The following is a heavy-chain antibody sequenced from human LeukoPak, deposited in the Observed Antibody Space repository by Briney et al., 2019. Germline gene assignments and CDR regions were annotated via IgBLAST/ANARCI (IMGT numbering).Heavy chain of an antibody. D-gene: IGHD6-19*01. V-gene: IGHV3-9*01. Sequence: PGGSLRPSCAASGFTFDDYAVDSVRQAPGKGLGWVSGISWNSGRIGYADSVKGRFTISRDNAKNSLYLQMNSLRAEDTALYYCAKDPRSSGWPTYYFDYWGQGTLVTVSS. CDR1: GFTFDDYA. J-gene: IGHJ4*02. CDR3: AKDPRSSGWPTYYFDY. CDR2: ISWNSGRI.